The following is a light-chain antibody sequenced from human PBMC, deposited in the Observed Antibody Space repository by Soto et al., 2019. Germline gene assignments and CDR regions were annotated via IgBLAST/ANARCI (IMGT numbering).Light chain of an antibody. J-gene: IGLJ3*02. CDR2: EVS. CDR1: TSDIGTYNY. CDR3: SSYTSSATLV. Sequence: QSALTQHASVSGSPGQSITISCSGATSDIGTYNYVSWYQHHPGKVPKVIIYEVSNRPSGVSNRFSGSKSGNTASLTISGLQAEDEADYYCSSYTSSATLVFGGGTKVTVL. V-gene: IGLV2-14*01.